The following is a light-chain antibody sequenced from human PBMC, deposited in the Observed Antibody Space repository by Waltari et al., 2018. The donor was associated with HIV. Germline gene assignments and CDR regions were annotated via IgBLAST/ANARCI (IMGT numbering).Light chain of an antibody. J-gene: IGKJ5*01. CDR2: DAS. CDR3: QQSLSTPFT. V-gene: IGKV3-11*01. CDR1: HSVSSY. Sequence: EIVLTQSPATLSLSPGERATLSCWASHSVSSYIAWYQHKPGQAPRLLIYDASNRATGIPARFSGSGSGADFTLTISSLEPEDFATYYCQQSLSTPFTFGQGTQLEIK.